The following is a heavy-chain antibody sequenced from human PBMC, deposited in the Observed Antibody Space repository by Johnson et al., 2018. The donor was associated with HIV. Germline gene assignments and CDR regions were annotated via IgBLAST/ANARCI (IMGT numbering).Heavy chain of an antibody. V-gene: IGHV3-20*04. J-gene: IGHJ3*02. CDR2: INWNGGST. CDR3: ARGASLRFLGWVDAFDI. D-gene: IGHD3-3*01. CDR1: GFTFDDYG. Sequence: VQLVESGGGVVRPGGSLRLSCAASGFTFDDYGMSWVRQAPGKGLEWVSGINWNGGSTGYAESVKGRFTISRDNAKNSLYMQMNSMRAEDTALYYCARGASLRFLGWVDAFDIWSQGTMVTVSS.